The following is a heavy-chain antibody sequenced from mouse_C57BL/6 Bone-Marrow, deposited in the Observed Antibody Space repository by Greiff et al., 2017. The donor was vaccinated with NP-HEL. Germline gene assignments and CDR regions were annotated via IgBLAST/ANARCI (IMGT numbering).Heavy chain of an antibody. J-gene: IGHJ3*01. CDR2: ISDGGSYT. CDR3: ARDPFYDYDGAWFAY. D-gene: IGHD2-4*01. V-gene: IGHV5-4*01. Sequence: EVMLVESGGGLVKPGGSLKLSCAASGFTFSSYAMSWVRQTPEKRLEWVATISDGGSYTYYPDNVKGRFTISRDNAKNNLYLQMSHLKSEDTAMYYCARDPFYDYDGAWFAYWGQGTLVTVSA. CDR1: GFTFSSYA.